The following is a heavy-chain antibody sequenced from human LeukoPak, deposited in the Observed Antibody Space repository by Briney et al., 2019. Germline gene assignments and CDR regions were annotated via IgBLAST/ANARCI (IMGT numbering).Heavy chain of an antibody. CDR2: IIPILGIA. V-gene: IGHV1-69*04. CDR1: GGTFSSYA. Sequence: SVKVSCKASGGTFSSYAISWVRQAPGQGLEWMGRIIPILGIANYAQKFQGRVTITADKPTSTAYMELSSLRSEDTAVYYCARVAGSYFDYWGQGTLVTVSS. J-gene: IGHJ4*02. CDR3: ARVAGSYFDY.